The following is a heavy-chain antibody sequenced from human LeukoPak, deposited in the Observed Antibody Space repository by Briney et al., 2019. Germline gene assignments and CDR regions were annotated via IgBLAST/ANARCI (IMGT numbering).Heavy chain of an antibody. V-gene: IGHV1-46*01. CDR2: INPSGGST. Sequence: GASVKVSCKASEYTFTSYYMHWVRQAPGQGLEWMGIINPSGGSTSYAQKFQGRVTMTRDTSTSTVYMELSSLRSEDTAVYYCARASISTCFDYWGQGTLVTVSS. D-gene: IGHD2/OR15-2a*01. CDR1: EYTFTSYY. J-gene: IGHJ4*02. CDR3: ARASISTCFDY.